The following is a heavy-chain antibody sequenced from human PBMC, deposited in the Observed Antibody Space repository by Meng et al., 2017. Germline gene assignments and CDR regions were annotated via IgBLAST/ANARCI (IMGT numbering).Heavy chain of an antibody. CDR2: INHSGRT. CDR3: ARCRHTAMAKYNWFDP. V-gene: IGHV4-34*01. J-gene: IGHJ5*02. D-gene: IGHD5-18*01. CDR1: GGCFRGYY. Sequence: QVQLLEGGAEPLKPSEALSLPCAVDGGCFRGYYWSWIRQPPGKGLEWIGEINHSGRTKYTPSLKSRVTISVDTSKNQFSLKLSSVTAADTAVYYCARCRHTAMAKYNWFDPWGQGTLVTVSS.